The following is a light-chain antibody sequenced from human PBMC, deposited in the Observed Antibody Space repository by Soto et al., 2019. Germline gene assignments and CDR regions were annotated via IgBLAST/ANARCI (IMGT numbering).Light chain of an antibody. J-gene: IGLJ2*01. CDR1: NSDIGYYNY. CDR3: SSYTTSSTFVK. CDR2: DVT. Sequence: QSVLTQPASVSGSPGQSITISCTGTNSDIGYYNYVSWYQQYPGKAPKLLIYDVTERPSGVSNRFSGSKSGNTASLTISGLQAEDVADYYCSSYTTSSTFVKFGGGTKLTVL. V-gene: IGLV2-14*01.